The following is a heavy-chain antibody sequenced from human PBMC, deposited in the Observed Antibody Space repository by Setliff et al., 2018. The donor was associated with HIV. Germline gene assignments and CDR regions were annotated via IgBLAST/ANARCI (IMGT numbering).Heavy chain of an antibody. V-gene: IGHV4-39*01. CDR3: ARGYYNFWSGYPPLDY. D-gene: IGHD3-3*01. CDR1: GDSISNPNYY. CDR2: IYFSESP. Sequence: SETLSLTCSVSGDSISNPNYYWGWIRQPPGKGLEWIGSIYFSESPYYNPSLSSRVTISVDTSTNQFSLRLSSVTAADTAVYYCARGYYNFWSGYPPLDYWVQGTLVTVSS. J-gene: IGHJ4*02.